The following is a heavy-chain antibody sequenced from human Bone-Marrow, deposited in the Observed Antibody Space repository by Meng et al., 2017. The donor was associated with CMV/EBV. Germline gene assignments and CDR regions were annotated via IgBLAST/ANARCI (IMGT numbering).Heavy chain of an antibody. D-gene: IGHD3-10*01. J-gene: IGHJ5*02. CDR2: TYYRSKWYN. CDR1: GDSVSSNSAA. V-gene: IGHV6-1*01. CDR3: ARGEITMVRGVIYTKSRFDP. Sequence: LRLSCAISGDSVSSNSAAWNWIRQSPSRGLEWLGRTYYRSKWYNDYAVSVKSRITINPDTSKNQFSLQLNSVTPEDTAVYYCARGEITMVRGVIYTKSRFDPWGQGTLVTVSS.